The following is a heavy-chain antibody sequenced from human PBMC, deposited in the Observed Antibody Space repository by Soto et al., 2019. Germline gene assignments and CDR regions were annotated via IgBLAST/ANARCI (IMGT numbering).Heavy chain of an antibody. CDR1: GFTFSSYW. V-gene: IGHV3-7*01. CDR3: ARVDIVVVPAAITFDY. D-gene: IGHD2-2*03. J-gene: IGHJ4*02. Sequence: GGSLRLSCAASGFTFSSYWMSWVRQAPGKGLEWVANIKQDGSEKYHVDSVKGRFTVTRDNAKNSLYLQMNSLRAEDTAVYYCARVDIVVVPAAITFDYWGQGTLVTVSS. CDR2: IKQDGSEK.